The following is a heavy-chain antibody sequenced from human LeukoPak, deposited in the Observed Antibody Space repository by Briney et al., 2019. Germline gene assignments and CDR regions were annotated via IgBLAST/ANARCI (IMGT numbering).Heavy chain of an antibody. Sequence: GGSLRLSCLGTGLAFKNYWMTWVRQAPGKGLEWVANIHPDGSVKNYVDAVRGRFTISRDNAKNTLYLQMNSLRAEDTAVYYCASPTVTTPREFDYWGQGTLVTVSS. V-gene: IGHV3-7*03. CDR3: ASPTVTTPREFDY. D-gene: IGHD4-17*01. CDR2: IHPDGSVK. CDR1: GLAFKNYW. J-gene: IGHJ4*02.